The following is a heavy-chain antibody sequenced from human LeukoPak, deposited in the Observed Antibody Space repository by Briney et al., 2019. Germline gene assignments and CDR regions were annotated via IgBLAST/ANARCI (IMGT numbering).Heavy chain of an antibody. J-gene: IGHJ6*02. CDR2: IKSKPYGGTT. CDR3: TTDYGSSTSSYYYYGMDV. V-gene: IGHV3-15*07. Sequence: GGSLRLSCAASGFTFSNARMNWVRQAPGKGLEWVGRIKSKPYGGTTDYAAPVKGRFTISRDDSKNTLYLQMNSLKTEDTAVYYCTTDYGSSTSSYYYYGMDVWGQGTTVTVSS. D-gene: IGHD6-13*01. CDR1: GFTFSNAR.